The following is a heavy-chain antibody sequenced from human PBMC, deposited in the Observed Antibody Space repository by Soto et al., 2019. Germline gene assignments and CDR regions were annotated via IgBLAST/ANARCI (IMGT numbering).Heavy chain of an antibody. CDR1: GYTFSSYG. CDR2: ISAYNGNT. V-gene: IGHV1-18*01. Sequence: QVHLVQSGGEVKKPGASVKVSCKASGYTFSSYGISWVRQAPGQGLEWMGWISAYNGNTNYAQKLQGRVTLTTDTSTSTAYMELRSLRSDDTAVYYCARYXLTGXYGNYYYYTMDVWGQGTTVTVSS. J-gene: IGHJ6*02. CDR3: ARYXLTGXYGNYYYYTMDV. D-gene: IGHD3-9*01.